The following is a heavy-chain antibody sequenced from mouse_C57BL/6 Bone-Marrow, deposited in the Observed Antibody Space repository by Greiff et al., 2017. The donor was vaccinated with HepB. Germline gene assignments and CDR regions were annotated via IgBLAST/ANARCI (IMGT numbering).Heavy chain of an antibody. CDR1: GYTFTSYW. J-gene: IGHJ2*01. CDR2: IDPSDSYT. V-gene: IGHV1-69*01. D-gene: IGHD1-1*01. Sequence: QVQLQQPGAELVMPGASVKLSCKASGYTFTSYWMHWVKQRPGQGLEWIGEIDPSDSYTNYNQKFKGKSTLTVDKSSSTAYMQLSSLTSEDSAVYYCARGGTVVARNVDYWGQGTTLTVSS. CDR3: ARGGTVVARNVDY.